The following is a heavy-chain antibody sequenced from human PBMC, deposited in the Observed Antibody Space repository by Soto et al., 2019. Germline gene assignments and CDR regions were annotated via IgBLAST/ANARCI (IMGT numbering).Heavy chain of an antibody. CDR1: GFTFSGYA. D-gene: IGHD4-4*01. J-gene: IGHJ4*02. CDR3: ARATYSNAWYRFDL. Sequence: PXGPLRLSGEASGFTFSGYAMSWVRQAPGKGLEWVAEIKHDGGVQYYVDSVKGRFTISRDNAKKLLYLQMNGLRAEDTALYYCARATYSNAWYRFDLWGQGTLVPVS. CDR2: IKHDGGVQ. V-gene: IGHV3-7*03.